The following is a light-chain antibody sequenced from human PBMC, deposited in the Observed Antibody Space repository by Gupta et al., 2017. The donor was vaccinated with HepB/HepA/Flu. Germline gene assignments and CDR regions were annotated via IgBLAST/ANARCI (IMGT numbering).Light chain of an antibody. CDR2: GAS. J-gene: IGKJ5*01. V-gene: IGKV3-20*01. Sequence: EIVLTQSPGTLSLSPGERATLSCRASQSVSSSYLAWYQQKPGQAPRLLIYGASSRATGIPDRFSGSGSGTDFTRPRSRVESEDFEGNDGQRFGAFGQGTQVEIK. CDR1: QSVSSSY. CDR3: QRFGA.